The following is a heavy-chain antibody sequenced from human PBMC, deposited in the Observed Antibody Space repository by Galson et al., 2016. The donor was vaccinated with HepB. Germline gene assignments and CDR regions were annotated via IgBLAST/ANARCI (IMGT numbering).Heavy chain of an antibody. D-gene: IGHD1-26*01. V-gene: IGHV4-61*02. CDR2: IYPRGIT. CDR3: ARDMGDP. Sequence: TLSLTCTVSGGSINNDDYYWSWIRQPAGKRLERIGRIYPRGITNYNPSLKSRITISLDTSKNQFSLKLSSVTAADTAVYYCARDMGDPWGQGTLVIVSS. CDR1: GGSINNDDYY. J-gene: IGHJ5*02.